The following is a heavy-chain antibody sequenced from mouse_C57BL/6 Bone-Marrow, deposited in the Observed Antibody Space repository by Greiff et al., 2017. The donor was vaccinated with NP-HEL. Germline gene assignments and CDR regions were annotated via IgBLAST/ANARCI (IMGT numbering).Heavy chain of an antibody. CDR2: IDPANGNT. CDR3: ARNTTVVAPYCTMDY. J-gene: IGHJ4*01. CDR1: GFNIKNSY. D-gene: IGHD1-1*01. V-gene: IGHV14-3*01. Sequence: EVQLQQSVAELVRPGASVKLSCTASGFNIKNSYMHWVKQRPEQGLEWIGRIDPANGNTKYAPKFQGKATITADTSSNTAYLQLSSLTSEDTAIYYSARNTTVVAPYCTMDYWGQGTSVTVSS.